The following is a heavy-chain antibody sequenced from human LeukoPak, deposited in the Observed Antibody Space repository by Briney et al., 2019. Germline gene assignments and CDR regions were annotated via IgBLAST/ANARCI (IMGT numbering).Heavy chain of an antibody. D-gene: IGHD3-16*01. CDR2: ISYDGSNK. V-gene: IGHV3-30-3*01. CDR1: GFTFSSYA. J-gene: IGHJ6*02. Sequence: LPGRSLILSCAASGFTFSSYAMHWVRQAPGKGLEWVAVISYDGSNKYYADSVKGRFTISRDNAKNSLYLQMNSLRAEDTAVYYCARRGEYLYYGMDVWGQGTTVTVSS. CDR3: ARRGEYLYYGMDV.